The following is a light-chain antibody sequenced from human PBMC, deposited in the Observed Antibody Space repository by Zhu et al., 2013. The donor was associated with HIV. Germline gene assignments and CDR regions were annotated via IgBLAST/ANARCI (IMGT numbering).Light chain of an antibody. CDR2: DAS. V-gene: IGKV3-11*01. Sequence: EIVLTQSPATLSLSPGERATLSCRASQRISSYLAWYQQKPGQAPRLLIYDASNRATGIPARFSGSGSGTDFTLTISSLEPEDFAVYYCQQYGSSPLTFGG. J-gene: IGKJ4*01. CDR1: QRISSY. CDR3: QQYGSSPLT.